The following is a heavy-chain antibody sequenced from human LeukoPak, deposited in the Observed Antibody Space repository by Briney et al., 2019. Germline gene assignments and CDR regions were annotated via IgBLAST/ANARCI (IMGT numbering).Heavy chain of an antibody. CDR1: GFTFTKYA. Sequence: QLLESGGGLVQPGGSLRLSCAASGFTFTKYALNWVRQAPGKGLEWVSGISGSGDTTYYADSVKGRFTISRDKSKNTLYLHLNSLRAEDTAVYYCAKDRVSSHDKSGFYQPQLFYFDHWGQGTLVSVSS. CDR2: ISGSGDTT. V-gene: IGHV3-23*01. J-gene: IGHJ4*02. D-gene: IGHD3-22*01. CDR3: AKDRVSSHDKSGFYQPQLFYFDH.